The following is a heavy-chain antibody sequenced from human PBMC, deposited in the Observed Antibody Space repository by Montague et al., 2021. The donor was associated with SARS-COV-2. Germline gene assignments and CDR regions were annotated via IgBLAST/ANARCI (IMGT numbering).Heavy chain of an antibody. CDR1: GDSVSSNSAT. Sequence: CAISGDSVSSNSATWNWVRQSPSRGLEWLGRTYYRSKWYNDYAVSVRGRVTINPDTSKNQFSLQLSSVTAADTAVYYCARPQPYYDLLTGNPFDVWGQGTMVTVSS. CDR2: TYYRSKWYN. D-gene: IGHD3-9*01. J-gene: IGHJ3*01. V-gene: IGHV6-1*01. CDR3: ARPQPYYDLLTGNPFDV.